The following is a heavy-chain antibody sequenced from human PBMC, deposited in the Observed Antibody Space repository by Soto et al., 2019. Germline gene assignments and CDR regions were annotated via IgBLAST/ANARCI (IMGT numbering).Heavy chain of an antibody. J-gene: IGHJ4*02. V-gene: IGHV1-69*01. Sequence: QVQLVQSGAEVKKPGSSVKVSCKASGGTFSSYAISWVRQAPGQGLEWMGGIIPIFGTANYAQKFQGRVTITADESTSTAYMELSSLRSEDTAGYYCARGVRTYYDSSGYYGLDYWGQGTLVTVSS. D-gene: IGHD3-22*01. CDR1: GGTFSSYA. CDR3: ARGVRTYYDSSGYYGLDY. CDR2: IIPIFGTA.